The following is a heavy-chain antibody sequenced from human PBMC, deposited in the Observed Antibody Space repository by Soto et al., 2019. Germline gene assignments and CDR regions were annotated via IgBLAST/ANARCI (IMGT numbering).Heavy chain of an antibody. CDR2: IYHSGNT. CDR1: GASINSTSYY. D-gene: IGHD3-16*01. V-gene: IGHV4-39*01. J-gene: IGHJ4*02. CDR3: ARGRFPVVAPFDS. Sequence: QLQLQESGPGLVKPSETLSLTCTVSGASINSTSYYWGWIRQPPGKGLEWIGSIYHSGNTYYNPSLKSRVTISVDTSKNQFALKMTSVPAADTAVYFCARGRFPVVAPFDSWGQGTLVTVSS.